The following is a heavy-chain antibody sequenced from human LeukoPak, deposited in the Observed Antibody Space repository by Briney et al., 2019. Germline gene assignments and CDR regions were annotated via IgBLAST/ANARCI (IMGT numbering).Heavy chain of an antibody. V-gene: IGHV1-8*02. CDR2: MNPNSGNT. D-gene: IGHD6-6*01. J-gene: IGHJ5*02. CDR3: ARTPIAARPGNWFDP. CDR1: GYTFTSYD. Sequence: ASVTVSCNASGYTFTSYDINWVRHGTGQGLEWMGCMNPNSGNTGYAQKFQGRVTITRNTSISTAYMELSSLRSEDTAVYYRARTPIAARPGNWFDPWGQGTLVTVSS.